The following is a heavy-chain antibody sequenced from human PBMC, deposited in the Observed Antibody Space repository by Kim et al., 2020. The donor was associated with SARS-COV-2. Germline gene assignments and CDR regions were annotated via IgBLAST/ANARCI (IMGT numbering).Heavy chain of an antibody. Sequence: GGSLRLSCAASGFTFSSYAMHWVRQAPGKGLEWVAVISYDGSNKSYADSVKGRFTISRDNSKNTLYLQMNSLRAEDTAVYYCARAKVAHGLGYYYGMDVWGQGTTVTVSS. CDR1: GFTFSSYA. CDR2: ISYDGSNK. V-gene: IGHV3-30-3*01. J-gene: IGHJ6*02. CDR3: ARAKVAHGLGYYYGMDV. D-gene: IGHD2-15*01.